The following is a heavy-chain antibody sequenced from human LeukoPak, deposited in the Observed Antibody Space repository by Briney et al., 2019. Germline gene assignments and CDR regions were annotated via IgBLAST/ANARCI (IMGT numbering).Heavy chain of an antibody. V-gene: IGHV3-9*03. CDR2: ISWNSDNI. D-gene: IGHD3-9*01. CDR3: AKGPDYDILTPIDY. Sequence: GGSLRLSCAVSGFTFDDYAMHWARQVPGKGLEWVSCISWNSDNIGYADSVKGRFTISRDNAKTSLYLQMNSLRAEDMALYYCAKGPDYDILTPIDYWGQGTLVTVSS. CDR1: GFTFDDYA. J-gene: IGHJ4*02.